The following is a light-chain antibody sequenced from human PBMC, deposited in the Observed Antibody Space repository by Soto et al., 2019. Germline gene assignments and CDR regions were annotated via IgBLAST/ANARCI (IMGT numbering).Light chain of an antibody. J-gene: IGKJ4*01. CDR1: QSVSRGY. Sequence: EIVLTQSPVTLSLSPGERATLSCRASQSVSRGYLAWYQQRPGRAPRVLIHGASSRATDIPDRFSGSGSGTDFTLTIGRLEPEDFAVYYCQQYGSSPLTFGGGTKVDIK. CDR2: GAS. V-gene: IGKV3-20*01. CDR3: QQYGSSPLT.